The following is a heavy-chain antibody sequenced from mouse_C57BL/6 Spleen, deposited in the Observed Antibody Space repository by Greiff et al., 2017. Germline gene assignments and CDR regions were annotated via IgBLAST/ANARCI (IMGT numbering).Heavy chain of an antibody. V-gene: IGHV10-1*01. CDR3: VRGYDYDVGFAY. CDR2: IRSKSNNYAT. CDR1: GFSFNTYA. D-gene: IGHD2-4*01. J-gene: IGHJ3*01. Sequence: DVQLVESGGGLVQPKGSLKLSCAASGFSFNTYAMNWVRQAPGKGLEWVARIRSKSNNYATYYADSVKDRFTISRDDSESMLYLQMNNLKTEDTAMYYCVRGYDYDVGFAYWGQGTLVTVSA.